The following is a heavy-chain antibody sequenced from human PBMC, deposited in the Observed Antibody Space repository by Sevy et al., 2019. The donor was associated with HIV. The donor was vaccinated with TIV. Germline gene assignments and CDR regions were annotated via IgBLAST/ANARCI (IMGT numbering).Heavy chain of an antibody. CDR1: GFTFSSYA. J-gene: IGHJ4*02. CDR2: ISGSGGST. CDR3: AKDGIAAAGGRFDYFDY. D-gene: IGHD6-13*01. V-gene: IGHV3-23*01. Sequence: GGSLILSCAASGFTFSSYAMSWVRQAPGKGLEWVSAISGSGGSTYYADSVKGRFTISRDNSKNTLYLQMNSLRAEDTAVYYCAKDGIAAAGGRFDYFDYWGQGTLVTVSS.